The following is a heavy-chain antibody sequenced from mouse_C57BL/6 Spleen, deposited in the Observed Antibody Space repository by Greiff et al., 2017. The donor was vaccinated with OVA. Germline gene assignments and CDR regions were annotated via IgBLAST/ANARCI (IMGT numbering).Heavy chain of an antibody. Sequence: EVKLVESGGGLVMPGGSLKLSCAASGFTFSAYGMHWVRQAPEQGLEWVAYISSGSSTIYYADTVKGRFTITRDNAKNTLFMQMTSLRSEDSAMYYCARKSGGSSPYYAMDYWGKGTSVTVSS. CDR1: GFTFSAYG. J-gene: IGHJ4*01. V-gene: IGHV5-17*01. CDR2: ISSGSSTI. CDR3: ARKSGGSSPYYAMDY. D-gene: IGHD1-1*01.